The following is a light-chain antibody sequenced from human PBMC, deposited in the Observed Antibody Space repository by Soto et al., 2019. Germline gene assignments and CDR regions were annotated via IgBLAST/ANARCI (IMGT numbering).Light chain of an antibody. Sequence: EIVMTDSPATLSVSRWERATLSCRASQSVSSNLAWYQQKPGQAPRLLIYGESTRATGIPARFSGSGSGTEFTLTINSLQSEDFAVHYCQQYYNWPRTFGQGTKVDIK. CDR3: QQYYNWPRT. CDR1: QSVSSN. J-gene: IGKJ1*01. V-gene: IGKV3-15*01. CDR2: GES.